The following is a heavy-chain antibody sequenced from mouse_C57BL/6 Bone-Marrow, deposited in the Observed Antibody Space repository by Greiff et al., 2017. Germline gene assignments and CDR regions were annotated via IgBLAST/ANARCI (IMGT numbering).Heavy chain of an antibody. J-gene: IGHJ4*01. D-gene: IGHD1-1*01. V-gene: IGHV1-82*01. CDR3: ARCHITTVVATLSYYYAMDY. CDR2: IYPGDGDT. Sequence: QVQLQQSGPELVKPGASVKISCKASGYAFSSSWMNWVKQRPGKGLEWIGRIYPGDGDTNYNGKFKGKATLTADKSSSTAYMQLSSLTSEDSAVYFCARCHITTVVATLSYYYAMDYWGQGTSVTVSS. CDR1: GYAFSSSW.